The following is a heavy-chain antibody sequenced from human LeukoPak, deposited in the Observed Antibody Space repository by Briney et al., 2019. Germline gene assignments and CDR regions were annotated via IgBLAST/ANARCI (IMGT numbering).Heavy chain of an antibody. CDR3: AKGRNIVVVPAAPPTDY. V-gene: IGHV3-23*01. CDR1: RFTFSDYA. CDR2: IDGGGDGT. D-gene: IGHD2-2*01. J-gene: IGHJ4*02. Sequence: GGSLRLSCAASRFTFSDYAMSWVRQAPGKRLEWVSTIDGGGDGTYYADAVKGRFTISRDNSKNTLYLQMNSLRAEDTAVYYCAKGRNIVVVPAAPPTDYWGQGTLVTVSS.